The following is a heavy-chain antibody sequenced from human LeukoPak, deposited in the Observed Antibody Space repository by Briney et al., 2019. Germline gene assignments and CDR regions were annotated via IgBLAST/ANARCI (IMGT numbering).Heavy chain of an antibody. Sequence: PGGSLRLSCAASGFTVSSSYINWVRQAPGKGLEWVSVIYSDGSPLYADSVKGRFTISRDNYKNTLYLQMNSLRGEDTAMYFCARGRLSDFWGQGTLVTVSS. J-gene: IGHJ4*02. V-gene: IGHV3-66*02. CDR3: ARGRLSDF. CDR2: IYSDGSP. CDR1: GFTVSSSY.